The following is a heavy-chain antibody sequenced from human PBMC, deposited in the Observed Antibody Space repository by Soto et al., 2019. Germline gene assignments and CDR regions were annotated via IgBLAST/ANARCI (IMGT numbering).Heavy chain of an antibody. CDR1: GYTFTSYG. CDR3: ARDSWSIVLRVGAGAYYYYGMD. D-gene: IGHD2-8*01. Sequence: ASEKFSCTSSGYTFTSYGISWVRQAPGQGLEWMGWISAYNGNTNYAQKLQGRVTMTTDTSTNTAYMELRSLRSDDTAVYYCARDSWSIVLRVGAGAYYYYGMD. V-gene: IGHV1-18*01. CDR2: ISAYNGNT. J-gene: IGHJ6*01.